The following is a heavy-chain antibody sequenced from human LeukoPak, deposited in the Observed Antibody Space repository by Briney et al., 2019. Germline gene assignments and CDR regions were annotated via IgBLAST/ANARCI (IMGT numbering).Heavy chain of an antibody. CDR3: AHRPAGSIASIWTPFAN. J-gene: IGHJ4*02. Sequence: SGPTLVNPTQTLTLTCTFSGFSLSTSGVGVGWIRQPPGKALECLAVIYWDDDKRYSPSLKSRLTITRDTSNNQVVLTMTNMDPVDTATYYCAHRPAGSIASIWTPFANWGQGTLVTVSS. V-gene: IGHV2-5*02. CDR2: IYWDDDK. D-gene: IGHD6-6*01. CDR1: GFSLSTSGVG.